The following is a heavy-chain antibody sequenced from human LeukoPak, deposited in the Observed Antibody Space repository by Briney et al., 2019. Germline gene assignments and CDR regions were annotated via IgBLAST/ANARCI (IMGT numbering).Heavy chain of an antibody. J-gene: IGHJ4*02. V-gene: IGHV4-34*01. CDR2: INHSGST. CDR3: ARALIPGYCSGGTCSYFDY. Sequence: SETLSLTCAVYGGSFSGYYWSWIRQPPGKGLEWIGEINHSGSTNYNPSLKSRVTISVDTSKNQFSLKLSSVTAADTAVYYCARALIPGYCSGGTCSYFDYWGQGTLVTVSS. D-gene: IGHD2-15*01. CDR1: GGSFSGYY.